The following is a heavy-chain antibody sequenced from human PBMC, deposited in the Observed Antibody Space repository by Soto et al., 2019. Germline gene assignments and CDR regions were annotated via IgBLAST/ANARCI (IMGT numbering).Heavy chain of an antibody. V-gene: IGHV1-69*12. D-gene: IGHD2-15*01. CDR1: GGTFSSYT. CDR3: ASVETQRYYYGMDV. J-gene: IGHJ6*02. CDR2: IIPIFGTA. Sequence: QVQLVQSGAEVKKPGSSVKVSCKASGGTFSSYTINWVRQAPGQGLGWMGGIIPIFGTADYEQKFQGRVTVTADESTSTAYMELSSLRSEATAVYYCASVETQRYYYGMDVWGQGTTVTVSS.